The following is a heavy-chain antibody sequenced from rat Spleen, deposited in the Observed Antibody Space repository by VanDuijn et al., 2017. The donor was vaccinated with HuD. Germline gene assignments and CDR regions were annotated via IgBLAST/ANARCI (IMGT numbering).Heavy chain of an antibody. V-gene: IGHV5-7*01. Sequence: EVQLVESGGGLVQPGRSLKLSCEASGFTFSDHNMAWVRQAPRKGLEWVATISYDGGSTYYRDSVKGRFTISSDNAKSTLYLQMDSLRSEETATYYCAREAGIPFHYFDYWGQGVMVTVSS. CDR1: GFTFSDHN. J-gene: IGHJ2*01. CDR3: AREAGIPFHYFDY. D-gene: IGHD1-4*01. CDR2: ISYDGGST.